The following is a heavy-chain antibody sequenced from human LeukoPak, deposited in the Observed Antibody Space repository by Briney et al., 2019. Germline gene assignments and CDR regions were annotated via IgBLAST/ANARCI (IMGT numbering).Heavy chain of an antibody. CDR2: IYSDGDT. CDR1: GFTFSGNH. D-gene: IGHD5-24*01. J-gene: IGHJ4*02. CDR3: VRDPRDGYGHFDY. V-gene: IGHV3-66*02. Sequence: PGGSLRLSCVVSGFTFSGNHMNWVRQAPGKGLEWVSVIYSDGDTYYADSVKGRFTISRDNSKNTLYLQMNSLKPEVTAVYYCVRDPRDGYGHFDYWGQGTLVTVSS.